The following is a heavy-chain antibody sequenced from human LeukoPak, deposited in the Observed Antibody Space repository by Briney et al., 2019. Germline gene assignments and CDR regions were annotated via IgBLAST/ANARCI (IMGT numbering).Heavy chain of an antibody. CDR2: IYSSGNS. J-gene: IGHJ5*02. V-gene: IGHV4-39*01. CDR1: GDSITTNSYW. D-gene: IGHD3-16*01. Sequence: KTSETLSLTCSISGDSITTNSYWRGWIRQSPGKGLEWIGRIYSSGNSYYHPSLKTRSTISPDTSKNPYSLRLTSVTAADTAIYYCARRGIWDLQIGNWFDPWGQGILVIVSS. CDR3: ARRGIWDLQIGNWFDP.